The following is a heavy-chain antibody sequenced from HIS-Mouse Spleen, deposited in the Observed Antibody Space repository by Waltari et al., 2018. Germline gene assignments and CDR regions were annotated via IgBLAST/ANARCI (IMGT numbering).Heavy chain of an antibody. J-gene: IGHJ4*02. V-gene: IGHV1-8*01. CDR2: INPNSGNT. CDR1: GYTFTSYD. D-gene: IGHD3-10*01. CDR3: AARFGESHFDY. Sequence: QVQLVQSGAEVKKPGASVKVSCKASGYTFTSYDINWVRQATGQGLEWMGWINPNSGNTGYEQRFQGRVTMTRNTSISTAYMELSSLRSEDTAVYYGAARFGESHFDYWGQGTLVTVSS.